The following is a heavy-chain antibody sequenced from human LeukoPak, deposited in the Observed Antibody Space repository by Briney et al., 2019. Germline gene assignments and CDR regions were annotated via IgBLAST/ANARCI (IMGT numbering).Heavy chain of an antibody. CDR2: INHSGST. D-gene: IGHD2-15*01. V-gene: IGHV4-34*01. J-gene: IGHJ3*02. CDR1: GGSFSGYY. Sequence: PSETLSLTXAVYGGSFSGYYWNWIRQPPGKGLEWSGEINHSGSTNYNPSLKSRVTISVDTSNNQFSLKLSSVTAADTAVYYCARGLRLLPPRFDIWGQGTMVTVSS. CDR3: ARGLRLLPPRFDI.